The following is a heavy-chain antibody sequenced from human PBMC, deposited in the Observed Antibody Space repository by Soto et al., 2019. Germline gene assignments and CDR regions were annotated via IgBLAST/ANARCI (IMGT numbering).Heavy chain of an antibody. Sequence: GGSLRLSCAASGFTFSSYAMSWVRQAPGKGLEWVSAISGSGGSTYYADSVKGRFTISRDNSKNTLYLQMNSLRAEDTAVYYCAKGGTAAGLYNWFDPWGQGTLVTVSS. V-gene: IGHV3-23*01. D-gene: IGHD6-13*01. CDR1: GFTFSSYA. CDR3: AKGGTAAGLYNWFDP. J-gene: IGHJ5*02. CDR2: ISGSGGST.